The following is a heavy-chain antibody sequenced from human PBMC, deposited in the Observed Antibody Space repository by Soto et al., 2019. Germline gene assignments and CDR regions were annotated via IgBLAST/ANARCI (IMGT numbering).Heavy chain of an antibody. CDR3: VKGEYYYDSSGYYPFDY. V-gene: IGHV3-64D*06. D-gene: IGHD3-22*01. Sequence: EVQLVESGGDLVQPGGSLRLSCSASGFTFSIYAMHWVRQAPGKGLEYVSSISTDGGNTHYADSVKGRFTISRDNAKNTVYLQMSSLRAEDTAVYYCVKGEYYYDSSGYYPFDYWGQGPVVTVSS. CDR2: ISTDGGNT. CDR1: GFTFSIYA. J-gene: IGHJ4*02.